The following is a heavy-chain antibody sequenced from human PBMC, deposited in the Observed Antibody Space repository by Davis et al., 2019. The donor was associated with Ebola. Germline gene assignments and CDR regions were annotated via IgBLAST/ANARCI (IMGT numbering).Heavy chain of an antibody. Sequence: GESLKISCAASGFTFSDYYMSWIRQAPGKGLEWVSYISSSGSTIYYADSVKGRFTISRDNAKNSLYLQMNSLRAEDTAVYYCAREPWSIAAHYFDYWGQGTLVTVSS. V-gene: IGHV3-11*01. J-gene: IGHJ4*02. CDR1: GFTFSDYY. CDR3: AREPWSIAAHYFDY. CDR2: ISSSGSTI. D-gene: IGHD6-6*01.